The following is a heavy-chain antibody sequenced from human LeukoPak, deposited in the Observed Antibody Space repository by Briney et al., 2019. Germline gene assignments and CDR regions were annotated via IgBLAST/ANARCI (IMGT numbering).Heavy chain of an antibody. CDR3: ARDNVDTAMAVDY. J-gene: IGHJ4*02. V-gene: IGHV3-21*01. D-gene: IGHD5-18*01. Sequence: GGSLRLSCAASGFTFSSYSMNWVRQAPGKGLEWVSSISSSSSYIYYADSVKGRFTISRDNAKNSLYLQMNSLRAEDTAVYYCARDNVDTAMAVDYWGQGTLVTVSS. CDR2: ISSSSSYI. CDR1: GFTFSSYS.